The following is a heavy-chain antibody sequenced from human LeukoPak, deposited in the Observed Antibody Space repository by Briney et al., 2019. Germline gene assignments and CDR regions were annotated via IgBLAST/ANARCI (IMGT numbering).Heavy chain of an antibody. CDR2: MNPNSGNT. CDR1: GYTFTSYD. D-gene: IGHD6-19*01. V-gene: IGHV1-8*01. CDR3: ARTSYSSGWYWYYYYYMDV. Sequence: ASVKVSCKASGYTFTSYDINWVRQATGQGLEWMGWMNPNSGNTGCAQKFQGRVTMTRNTSISTAYMELSSLRSEDTAVYYCARTSYSSGWYWYYYYYMDVWGKGTTVTVSS. J-gene: IGHJ6*03.